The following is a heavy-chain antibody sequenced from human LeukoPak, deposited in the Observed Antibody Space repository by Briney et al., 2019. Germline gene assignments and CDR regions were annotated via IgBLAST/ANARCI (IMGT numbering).Heavy chain of an antibody. Sequence: PSETLSLTCAVYGGSFSGYYWSWIRQPPGKGLEWIGEINHSGSTNYNPSLKSRVTISVDTSKNQFSLKLSSVTAADTAVYYCARDTHTAKNWFDPWGQGTLVTVSS. J-gene: IGHJ5*02. CDR3: ARDTHTAKNWFDP. CDR2: INHSGST. CDR1: GGSFSGYY. D-gene: IGHD5-18*01. V-gene: IGHV4-34*01.